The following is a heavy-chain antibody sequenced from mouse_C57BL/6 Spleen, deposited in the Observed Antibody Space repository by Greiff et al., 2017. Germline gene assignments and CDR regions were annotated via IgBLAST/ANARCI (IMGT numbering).Heavy chain of an antibody. CDR1: GYTFTSYW. J-gene: IGHJ4*01. Sequence: QVHLQQPGAELVKPGASVKLSCKASGYTFTSYWMHWVKQRPGRGLEWIGMIDPNSGGTKYNEKFKSKATLTVDKPSSTAYMQLSSLTSEDSAVYYCARGGYYAMDYWGQGTSVTVSS. CDR2: IDPNSGGT. CDR3: ARGGYYAMDY. V-gene: IGHV1-72*01.